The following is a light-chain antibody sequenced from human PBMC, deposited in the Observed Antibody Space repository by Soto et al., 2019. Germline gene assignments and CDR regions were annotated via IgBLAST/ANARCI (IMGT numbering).Light chain of an antibody. CDR2: DDH. CDR1: SSNIGNNF. V-gene: IGLV1-51*01. Sequence: QSVLTQPPSVSAAPGRKVTISCSGNSSNIGNNFVSWYLQPPGTAPKVLIYDDHKRPSGIPDRFSGFKSGTSATLGITGLQTGDEADYYCESWDSSLSAVLFGGGTKLTVL. CDR3: ESWDSSLSAVL. J-gene: IGLJ3*02.